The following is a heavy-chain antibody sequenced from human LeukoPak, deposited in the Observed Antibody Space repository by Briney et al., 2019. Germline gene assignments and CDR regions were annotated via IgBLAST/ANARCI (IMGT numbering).Heavy chain of an antibody. CDR1: GGSISSSSYY. CDR3: ASVGNFDY. D-gene: IGHD1-26*01. J-gene: IGHJ4*02. Sequence: SETLSLTCTVAGGSISSSSYYWGWIRQPPGKGLEWIGSIYYSGSTYYNPSLKSRVTISVDTSKNQFSLKRSSATAADTAVYYCASVGNFDYWGQGTLVTVSS. CDR2: IYYSGST. V-gene: IGHV4-39*01.